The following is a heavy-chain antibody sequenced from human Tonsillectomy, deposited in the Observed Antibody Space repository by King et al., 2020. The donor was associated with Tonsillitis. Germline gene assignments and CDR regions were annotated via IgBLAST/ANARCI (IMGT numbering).Heavy chain of an antibody. Sequence: QLVPSGAEVKKPGASVKVSCKVSGYTLTELSMHWVRQAPGKGLEWMGGFDPEDGETIYAQKFQGRVTMTEDTSTDTAYMELSSLRSEDTAVYYCATGSASYDYVWGSYAKRGFDYWGQGTLVTVSS. CDR3: ATGSASYDYVWGSYAKRGFDY. CDR1: GYTLTELS. CDR2: FDPEDGET. V-gene: IGHV1-24*01. J-gene: IGHJ4*02. D-gene: IGHD3-16*01.